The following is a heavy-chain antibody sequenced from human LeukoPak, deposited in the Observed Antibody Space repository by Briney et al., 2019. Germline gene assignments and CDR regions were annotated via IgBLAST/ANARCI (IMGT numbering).Heavy chain of an antibody. CDR1: GYTFTSYG. CDR2: ISAYNGNT. CDR3: ARAYYDILTGYPQDAFDI. J-gene: IGHJ3*02. Sequence: ASVKVSCKASGYTFTSYGISWVRQAPGQGLEWMGWISAYNGNTNYAQKLQGRVTMTTDTSTSTAYMELRSLRSDDTAVYYCARAYYDILTGYPQDAFDIWGQGTMVTVPS. V-gene: IGHV1-18*01. D-gene: IGHD3-9*01.